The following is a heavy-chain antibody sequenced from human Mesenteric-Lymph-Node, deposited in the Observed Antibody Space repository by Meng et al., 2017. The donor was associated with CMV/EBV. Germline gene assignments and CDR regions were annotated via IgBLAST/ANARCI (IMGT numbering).Heavy chain of an antibody. V-gene: IGHV3-NL1*01. D-gene: IGHD2-2*02. J-gene: IGHJ6*02. Sequence: GESLKISCAASGFTFSSYAMNWVRQAPGKGLEWVAVIYSGGSTYYADSVKGRFTISRDNSKNTLYLQMNSLRAEDTAVYYCAKDLVPAAISSYGMDVWGQGTTVTVSS. CDR1: GFTFSSYA. CDR2: IYSGGST. CDR3: AKDLVPAAISSYGMDV.